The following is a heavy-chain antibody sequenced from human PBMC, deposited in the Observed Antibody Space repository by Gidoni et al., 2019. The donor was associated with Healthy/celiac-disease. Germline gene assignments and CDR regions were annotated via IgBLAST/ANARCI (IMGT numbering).Heavy chain of an antibody. CDR3: ARDGYDILTGYYYNNWFDP. V-gene: IGHV7-4-1*02. J-gene: IGHJ5*02. CDR2: INTNTGNP. CDR1: GYTFTSYA. D-gene: IGHD3-9*01. Sequence: QVQLVQSGSELKKPGASVKVSCKASGYTFTSYAMNWVRQAPGQGLEWMGWINTNTGNPTYAQGFTGRFVFSLDTSVSTAYLQISSLKAEDTAVYYCARDGYDILTGYYYNNWFDPWGQGTLVTVSS.